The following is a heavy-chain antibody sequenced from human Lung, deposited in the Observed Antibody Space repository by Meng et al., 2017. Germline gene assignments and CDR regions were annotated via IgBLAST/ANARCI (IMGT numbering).Heavy chain of an antibody. CDR1: GGSVSDYY. CDR3: ARGPTTMAHDFDY. CDR2: INHSGST. D-gene: IGHD4-11*01. Sequence: QERLQQGGAGLLTPSEALSSTCVVSGGSVSDYYWSWIRQPPGKGLEWIGEINHSGSTNYNPSLESRATISVDTSQNNLSLKLSSVTAADSAVYYCARGPTTMAHDFDYWGQGTLVTVSS. J-gene: IGHJ4*02. V-gene: IGHV4-34*01.